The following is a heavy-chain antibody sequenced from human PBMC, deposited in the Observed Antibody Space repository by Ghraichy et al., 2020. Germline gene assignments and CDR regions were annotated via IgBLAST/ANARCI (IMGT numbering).Heavy chain of an antibody. CDR1: GFTFDDYA. CDR2: ISWNSGSI. Sequence: GGSLRLSCAASGFTFDDYAMHWVRQAPGKGLEWVSGISWNSGSIGYADSVKGRFTISRDNAKNSLYLQMNSLRAEDTALYYCAKGLGGTAMPRYWGQGTLVTVSS. J-gene: IGHJ4*02. D-gene: IGHD5-18*01. V-gene: IGHV3-9*01. CDR3: AKGLGGTAMPRY.